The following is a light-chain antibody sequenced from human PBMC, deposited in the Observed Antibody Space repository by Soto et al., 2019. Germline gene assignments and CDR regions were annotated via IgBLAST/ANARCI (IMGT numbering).Light chain of an antibody. V-gene: IGLV1-51*01. J-gene: IGLJ1*01. CDR1: ASNIGSNS. CDR2: DNH. Sequence: QSVLTQPPSVSAAPGQKVTISCSGSASNIGSNSLSWYLQFPGSSPMLVIYDNHKRPSGISARFSASKSDTSATLVITGLRTGDEADYYCGAWDNNLSAGVFGSGTQLTVL. CDR3: GAWDNNLSAGV.